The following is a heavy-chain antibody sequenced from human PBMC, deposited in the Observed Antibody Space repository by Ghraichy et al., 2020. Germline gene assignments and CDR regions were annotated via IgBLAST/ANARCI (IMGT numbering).Heavy chain of an antibody. CDR3: ARADFRTGPIAANAEYFLH. D-gene: IGHD2-21*01. CDR1: GYTFTGYY. V-gene: IGHV1-2*06. CDR2: INPNTGDT. J-gene: IGHJ1*01. Sequence: ASLKVSCKTSGYTFTGYYMHWVRQAPGQGLEWMGQINPNTGDTNYAQKFQGRVTMTRDTSISTGYMEMTRLRSDDTAIYYCARADFRTGPIAANAEYFLHWGQGTLVTVSP.